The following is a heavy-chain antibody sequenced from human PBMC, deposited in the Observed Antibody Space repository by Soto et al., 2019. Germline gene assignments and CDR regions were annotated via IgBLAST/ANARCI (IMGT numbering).Heavy chain of an antibody. Sequence: SVKVSCKASGGTFSSYAISWVRQAPGQGLEWMGGIIPIFGTANYAQKFQGRVTITADESTSTAYMELSSLRSEDTAVYYCARVGDYYDSSGYSYYFDYWGQGTLVTVSS. CDR1: GGTFSSYA. J-gene: IGHJ4*02. CDR2: IIPIFGTA. D-gene: IGHD3-22*01. CDR3: ARVGDYYDSSGYSYYFDY. V-gene: IGHV1-69*13.